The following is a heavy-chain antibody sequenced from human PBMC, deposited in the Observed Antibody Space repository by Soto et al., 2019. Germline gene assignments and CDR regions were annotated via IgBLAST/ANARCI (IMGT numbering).Heavy chain of an antibody. Sequence: ESGGGLVQPGGSLRLSCVSSGFSFSSHWMCWVRQAPGKGLEWVATINQGGNERYYVDSVKGRFTISRDNARNSLYLQVNSLRAEDTAVYYCARDGVDAGLYFDYWGQGARVTVSS. CDR3: ARDGVDAGLYFDY. V-gene: IGHV3-7*01. CDR1: GFSFSSHW. D-gene: IGHD2-15*01. J-gene: IGHJ4*02. CDR2: INQGGNER.